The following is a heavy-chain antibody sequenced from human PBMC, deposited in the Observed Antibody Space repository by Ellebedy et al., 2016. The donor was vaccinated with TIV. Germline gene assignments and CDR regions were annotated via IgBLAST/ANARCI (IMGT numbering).Heavy chain of an antibody. J-gene: IGHJ4*02. CDR3: ARDRYRDGYNSNFDY. V-gene: IGHV3-66*01. CDR1: GFTFSDYA. Sequence: GGSLRLSCAASGFTFSDYAMSWVRQAPGKGLEWVSVIYSGGSTYYADSVKGRFTISRDNSKNTLYLQMNSLRAEDTAVYYCARDRYRDGYNSNFDYWGQGTLVTVSS. CDR2: IYSGGST. D-gene: IGHD5-24*01.